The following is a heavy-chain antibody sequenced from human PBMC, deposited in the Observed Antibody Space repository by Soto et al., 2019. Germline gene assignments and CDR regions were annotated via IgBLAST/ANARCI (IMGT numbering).Heavy chain of an antibody. D-gene: IGHD7-27*01. V-gene: IGHV4-34*12. CDR3: ARKAWVRFDY. J-gene: IGHJ4*02. Sequence: SETLSLTCAVYGGFLSESYWTWIRQPPGKGLEWIGEVFHTGNTYYNPSLKSRLTMSVDKSRNEFSLKLTSVTAADTAIYYCARKAWVRFDYWGQGALVTVSS. CDR1: GGFLSESY. CDR2: VFHTGNT.